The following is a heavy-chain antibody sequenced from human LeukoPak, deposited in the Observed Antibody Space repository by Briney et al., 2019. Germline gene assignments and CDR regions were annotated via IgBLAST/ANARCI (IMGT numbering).Heavy chain of an antibody. CDR2: IYYSGST. CDR3: ARQGELRFLEWEG. J-gene: IGHJ4*02. Sequence: SETLSLTCTVSGGSISSSSYYWGWIRQPPGKGLEWIGSIYYSGSTYYSPSLKSRVTISVDTSKNQFSLKLSSVTAADTAVYYCARQGELRFLEWEGWGQGTLVTVSS. CDR1: GGSISSSSYY. D-gene: IGHD3-3*01. V-gene: IGHV4-39*01.